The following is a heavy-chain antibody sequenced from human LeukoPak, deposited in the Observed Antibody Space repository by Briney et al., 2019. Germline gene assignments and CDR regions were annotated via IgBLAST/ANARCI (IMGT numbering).Heavy chain of an antibody. D-gene: IGHD2-2*01. Sequence: GASVKVSCKASGGTFSSYTISWVRQAPGQGLEWMGRIIPILGIANYAQKFKGRVTITADKSTSTAYMELSSLRSEDTAVYYCATHGLGYCSSTSCYHYWGQGTLVTVSS. V-gene: IGHV1-69*02. J-gene: IGHJ4*02. CDR1: GGTFSSYT. CDR2: IIPILGIA. CDR3: ATHGLGYCSSTSCYHY.